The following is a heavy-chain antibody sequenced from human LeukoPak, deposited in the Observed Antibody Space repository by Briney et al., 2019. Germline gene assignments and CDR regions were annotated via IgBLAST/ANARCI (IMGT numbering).Heavy chain of an antibody. D-gene: IGHD3-16*01. CDR2: ISSSSSYI. CDR3: ARDSVGDIMMHGIDI. CDR1: GFTFSSYG. J-gene: IGHJ3*02. Sequence: PGGSLRLSCAASGFTFSSYGMHWVRQAPGKGLEWVSSISSSSSYIYYADSVKGRFTISRDNAKNSLYLQMNSLRAEDTAVYYCARDSVGDIMMHGIDIWGQGTMVTVSS. V-gene: IGHV3-21*01.